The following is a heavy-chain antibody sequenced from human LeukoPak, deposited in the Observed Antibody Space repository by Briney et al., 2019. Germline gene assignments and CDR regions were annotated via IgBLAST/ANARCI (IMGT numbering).Heavy chain of an antibody. J-gene: IGHJ3*02. V-gene: IGHV3-23*01. Sequence: GGSLRLSCAASGFTFSSYAMSWVRQAPGKGLEWVSAISGSGGSTYYADSVKGRFTISRDNSKNTLYLQMNSLRAEDTAVYYCAKGLYRYYLENDAFDIWGQGTMVTVPS. CDR3: AKGLYRYYLENDAFDI. D-gene: IGHD3-10*01. CDR2: ISGSGGST. CDR1: GFTFSSYA.